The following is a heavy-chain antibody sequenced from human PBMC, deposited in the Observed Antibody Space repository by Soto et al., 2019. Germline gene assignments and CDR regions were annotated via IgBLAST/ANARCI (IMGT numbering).Heavy chain of an antibody. J-gene: IGHJ4*02. CDR2: IWYDGSSE. Sequence: QVQLVESGGGVVQPGRSLRLSCAASGFTFNRYGMHWVRQAPGKGLEWVAVIWYDGSSEYYADSVKGRFTISRDNSKNCLFLQMNSLRAEYTAVYYCARGVDYFDSLGQGTLVTVSS. V-gene: IGHV3-33*01. CDR1: GFTFNRYG. CDR3: ARGVDYFDS.